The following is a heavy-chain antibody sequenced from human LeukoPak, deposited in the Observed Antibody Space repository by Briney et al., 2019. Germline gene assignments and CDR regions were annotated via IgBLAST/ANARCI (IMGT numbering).Heavy chain of an antibody. CDR3: ARDFRSGYDYEDNYYYYGMDV. CDR1: GGSISSGGYY. D-gene: IGHD5-12*01. CDR2: IYYSGST. J-gene: IGHJ6*02. V-gene: IGHV4-31*03. Sequence: SQTLSLTCTVSGGSISSGGYYWSWIRQHPGKGLEWIGYIYYSGSTYYNPSLKSRVTISVDTSKNQFSLKLSSVTAADTAVYYCARDFRSGYDYEDNYYYYGMDVWGQGTTVTVSS.